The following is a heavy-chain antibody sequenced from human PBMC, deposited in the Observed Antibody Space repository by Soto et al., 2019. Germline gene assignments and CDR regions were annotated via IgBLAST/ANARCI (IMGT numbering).Heavy chain of an antibody. CDR2: IHYSGTT. J-gene: IGHJ4*02. CDR1: GTSISSYY. CDR3: ARYNSYAIDY. Sequence: SETLSLTCTVSGTSISSYYWSWIRQPPGKGLEWIANIHYSGTTNYNPSLASRVTLSVDTSKNQFSLKMTSVTAADRAMFFCARYNSYAIDYWGRGTLVTVSS. V-gene: IGHV4-59*01. D-gene: IGHD2-8*01.